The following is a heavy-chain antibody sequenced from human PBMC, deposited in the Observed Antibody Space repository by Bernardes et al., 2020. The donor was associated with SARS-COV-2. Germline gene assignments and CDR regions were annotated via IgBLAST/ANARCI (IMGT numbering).Heavy chain of an antibody. CDR1: GFTFSSYD. Sequence: GGSLRLSCAASGFTFSSYDMHWVRQATGKGLEWVSAIGTAGDTYYPGSVKGRFTISRENAKNSLYLQMNSLRAGDTAVYYCARGMTTVTGYYMDVWGKGTTVTVSS. CDR3: ARGMTTVTGYYMDV. CDR2: IGTAGDT. D-gene: IGHD4-17*01. J-gene: IGHJ6*03. V-gene: IGHV3-13*04.